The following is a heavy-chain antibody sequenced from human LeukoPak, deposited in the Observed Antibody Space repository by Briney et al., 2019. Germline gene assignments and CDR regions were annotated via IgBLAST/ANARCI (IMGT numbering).Heavy chain of an antibody. J-gene: IGHJ4*02. CDR1: GYSISSGYY. D-gene: IGHD1-26*01. CDR2: IYHSGST. Sequence: SETLSLTCTVSGYSISSGYYWGWIRQPPGKGLEWIGSIYHSGSTYYNPSLKSRVTISVDTSENQFSLRLRSVTAADTAVYYCARGKSRGSHIDYWGQGTPVTVSS. V-gene: IGHV4-38-2*02. CDR3: ARGKSRGSHIDY.